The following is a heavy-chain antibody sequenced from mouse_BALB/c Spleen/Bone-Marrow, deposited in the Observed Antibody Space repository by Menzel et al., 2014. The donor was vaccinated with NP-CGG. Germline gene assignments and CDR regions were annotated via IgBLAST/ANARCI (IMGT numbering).Heavy chain of an antibody. CDR1: GFNIKDTY. CDR3: ARSGNGPFAY. D-gene: IGHD1-1*02. J-gene: IGHJ3*01. Sequence: DVKLQESGAELVKPGASVKLSCTASGFNIKDTYIHWVKQRPEQGLEWIGRIDPANGNTKYGPKFQGRATVTTDTSSNTASLQLSNLTAEDAAVYCCARSGNGPFAYWGQGTLVTVSA. V-gene: IGHV14-3*02. CDR2: IDPANGNT.